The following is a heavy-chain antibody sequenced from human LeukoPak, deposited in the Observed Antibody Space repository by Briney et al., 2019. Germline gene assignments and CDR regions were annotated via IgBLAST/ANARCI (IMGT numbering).Heavy chain of an antibody. D-gene: IGHD6-19*01. J-gene: IGHJ4*02. CDR3: ARDMSGSGWSQHRNFDY. V-gene: IGHV4-59*01. CDR1: GGSISSYY. CDR2: IYYSGST. Sequence: SETLSLTCTVSGGSISSYYWSWIRQPPGKGLEWIGYIYYSGSTNYNPSLKSRVTISVDTSKNQFSLKLSSVTAADTAVYYCARDMSGSGWSQHRNFDYWGQGTLVTVSS.